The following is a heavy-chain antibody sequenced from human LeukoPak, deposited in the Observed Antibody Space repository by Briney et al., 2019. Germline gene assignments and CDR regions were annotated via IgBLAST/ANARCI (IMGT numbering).Heavy chain of an antibody. D-gene: IGHD3-22*01. J-gene: IGHJ3*02. V-gene: IGHV1-18*01. CDR3: ARDLPITMIVVVEDAFDI. Sequence: ASVKVSCKASGYTFTRYGITWVRQAPGQGLEWMGWISGYNGNIKYAQKFQGRVTMTTDTSTNTAYMELRSLRSDDTAVYYCARDLPITMIVVVEDAFDIWGQGTMVTVSS. CDR1: GYTFTRYG. CDR2: ISGYNGNI.